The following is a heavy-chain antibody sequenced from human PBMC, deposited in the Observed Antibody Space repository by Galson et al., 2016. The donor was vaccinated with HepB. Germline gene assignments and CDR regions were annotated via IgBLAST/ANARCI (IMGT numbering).Heavy chain of an antibody. Sequence: SGFTFSDAWMSWVRQAPGKGLEWVGRIKSKTYAGTADYTAPVKGRFTTSRDDSKNMVYLQMNSLNTEDTAVYYCRMVGAALNRDYWGQGTQVTVSS. CDR1: GFTFSDAW. D-gene: IGHD2-15*01. CDR3: RMVGAALNRDY. V-gene: IGHV3-15*01. J-gene: IGHJ4*02. CDR2: IKSKTYAGTA.